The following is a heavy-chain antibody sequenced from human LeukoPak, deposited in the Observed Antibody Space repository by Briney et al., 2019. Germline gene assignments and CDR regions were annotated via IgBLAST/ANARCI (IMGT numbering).Heavy chain of an antibody. J-gene: IGHJ4*02. CDR3: ASAQWLLSPFDY. CDR1: GDSMSRYY. D-gene: IGHD6-19*01. V-gene: IGHV4-59*08. Sequence: SQTLSLTCTVPGDSMSRYYWNWIRQPPGKGLEWIGYISNTGGTNYNPSLKSRVAMSLDMSQNQFSLRLRYLTAADTAVYYCASAQWLLSPFDYWGQGTLVTVSS. CDR2: ISNTGGT.